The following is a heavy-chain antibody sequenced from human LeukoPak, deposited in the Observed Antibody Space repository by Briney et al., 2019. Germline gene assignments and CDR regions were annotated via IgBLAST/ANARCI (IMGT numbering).Heavy chain of an antibody. CDR3: ARGGLRRSLGWFDP. CDR2: TCYGSKWYT. CDR1: GDIVSSNGVG. D-gene: IGHD6-13*01. Sequence: SQTLSLTCAISGDIVSSNGVGWNRSTQSPSRVLERLGRTCYGSKWYTNYAVSVISRITIYVDTSKNQFSLQLNSVTPEDTAVYYCARGGLRRSLGWFDPWGQGTLVTVSS. J-gene: IGHJ5*02. V-gene: IGHV6-1*01.